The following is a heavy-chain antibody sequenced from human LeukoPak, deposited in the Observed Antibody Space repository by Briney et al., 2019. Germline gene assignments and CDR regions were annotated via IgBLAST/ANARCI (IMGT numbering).Heavy chain of an antibody. CDR3: ARDRAARI. V-gene: IGHV3-48*01. Sequence: GGSLRLSCAASGFTFSSYSMNWVRQAPGKGLEWVSYISSSSRTIFYADSVKGRFTISRDTAKNSLYLQMNSLRAEDTAVYYCARDRAARIGGQGTLVTVSS. J-gene: IGHJ4*02. CDR1: GFTFSSYS. D-gene: IGHD6-6*01. CDR2: ISSSSRTI.